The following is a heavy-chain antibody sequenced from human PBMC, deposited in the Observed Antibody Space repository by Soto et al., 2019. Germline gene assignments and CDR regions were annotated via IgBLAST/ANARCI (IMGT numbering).Heavy chain of an antibody. CDR1: GGSISSSTYY. Sequence: SETLSLTCPVSGGSISSSTYYWGCFRQPPGKGLEWIGSIYYSGSTYYNPSLKSRVTISVDMSKNQFSLKLSSVTAADTAVYYCARRGQTNCSGGNCYYAFDIWGQGTMVTVSS. J-gene: IGHJ3*02. V-gene: IGHV4-39*01. D-gene: IGHD2-15*01. CDR3: ARRGQTNCSGGNCYYAFDI. CDR2: IYYSGST.